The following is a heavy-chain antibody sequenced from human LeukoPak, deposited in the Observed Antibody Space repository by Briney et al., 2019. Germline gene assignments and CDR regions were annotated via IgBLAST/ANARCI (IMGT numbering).Heavy chain of an antibody. CDR3: ANFPNRHGSGCYGYFDY. J-gene: IGHJ4*02. CDR2: ISYDGSNK. Sequence: GGSLRLSCAASGFTFSSYGMHWVRHAPGKGLEWVAVISYDGSNKYYADSVKGRFPISRDNSKNTLYLQMNSLRAEDTAVYYCANFPNRHGSGCYGYFDYWGEGTLVTLSS. V-gene: IGHV3-30*18. CDR1: GFTFSSYG. D-gene: IGHD6-19*01.